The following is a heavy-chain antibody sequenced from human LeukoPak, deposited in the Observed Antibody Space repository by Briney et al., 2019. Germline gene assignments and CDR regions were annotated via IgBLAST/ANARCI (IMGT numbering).Heavy chain of an antibody. J-gene: IGHJ4*02. CDR3: AKPYNPGSGSYDY. D-gene: IGHD3-10*01. V-gene: IGHV3-23*01. CDR1: GFTFSSYE. CDR2: ISSSGGII. Sequence: GGSLRLSCAASGFTFSSYEMSWVRQAPGKGVGWVSVISSSGGIIYYAASVRGRFTISRDNSKNTLYLQMNSLRAEDTAVYYCAKPYNPGSGSYDYWGQGTLVTVSS.